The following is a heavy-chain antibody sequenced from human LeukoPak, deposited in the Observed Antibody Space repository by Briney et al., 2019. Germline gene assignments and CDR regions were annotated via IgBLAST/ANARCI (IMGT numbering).Heavy chain of an antibody. Sequence: PSETLSLTCAVSGYSISSGYYWGWIRQPPGQGLEWIGSIYHSGSTYYNPSLKSRVTISVDTSKNQFSLKLSPVTAADTAVYYCARAKYSYAASGFDYWGQGTLVTVSS. CDR2: IYHSGST. CDR1: GYSISSGYY. CDR3: ARAKYSYAASGFDY. V-gene: IGHV4-38-2*01. J-gene: IGHJ4*02. D-gene: IGHD5-18*01.